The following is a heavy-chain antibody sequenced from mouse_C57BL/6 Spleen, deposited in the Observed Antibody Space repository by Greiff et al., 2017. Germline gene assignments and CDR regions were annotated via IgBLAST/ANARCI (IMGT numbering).Heavy chain of an antibody. Sequence: VQRVESGGGLVQPGGSLSLSCAASGFTFTDYYMSWVRQPPGKALEWLGFIRNKANGYTTEYSASVKGRFTISRDNSQSILYLQMNALRAEDSATYYCARFSYGSSLYAMDYWGQGTSVTVSS. CDR2: IRNKANGYTT. V-gene: IGHV7-3*01. D-gene: IGHD1-1*01. J-gene: IGHJ4*01. CDR3: ARFSYGSSLYAMDY. CDR1: GFTFTDYY.